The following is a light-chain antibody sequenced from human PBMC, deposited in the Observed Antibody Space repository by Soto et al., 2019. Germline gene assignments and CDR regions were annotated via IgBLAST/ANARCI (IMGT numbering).Light chain of an antibody. CDR1: QSVSTT. CDR2: GAS. Sequence: IIMTQSPATLSVSPGERVTFSCRASQSVSTTLAWYQQKPGQAPRLLIYGASTRATHIPVRFSGSGSETEFTLTVTSLLSEDFAIYYCQQYYDWPLVTFGGGTRVEI. CDR3: QQYYDWPLVT. V-gene: IGKV3-15*01. J-gene: IGKJ4*01.